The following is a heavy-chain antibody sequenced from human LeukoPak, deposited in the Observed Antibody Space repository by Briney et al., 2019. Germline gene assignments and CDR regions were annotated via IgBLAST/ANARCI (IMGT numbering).Heavy chain of an antibody. D-gene: IGHD3-9*01. Sequence: ASVKVSCKSSGYTFTSYGISWVRQAPGQGLERVGWINAYNGNTNYSQKLQGRVTMTTDTSTSTAYMELRSLSSDDAAVYYCARRIGYYDILTGYYGSYFDYWGQGTLVTVSS. CDR2: INAYNGNT. CDR1: GYTFTSYG. CDR3: ARRIGYYDILTGYYGSYFDY. V-gene: IGHV1-18*01. J-gene: IGHJ4*02.